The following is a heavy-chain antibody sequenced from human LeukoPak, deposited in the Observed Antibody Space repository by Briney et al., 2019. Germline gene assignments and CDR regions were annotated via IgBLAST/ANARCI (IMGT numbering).Heavy chain of an antibody. J-gene: IGHJ4*02. V-gene: IGHV3-9*03. CDR3: AKDYGGNSGYFDY. Sequence: GGSLRLSCAASGFTFDDYAMHWVRQAPGKGLEWVSGISWNSGSIGYADSVKGRFTISRDNAKNSLYLQMNSLRAEDMASYYCAKDYGGNSGYFDYWGQGTLVTVSS. CDR1: GFTFDDYA. CDR2: ISWNSGSI. D-gene: IGHD4-23*01.